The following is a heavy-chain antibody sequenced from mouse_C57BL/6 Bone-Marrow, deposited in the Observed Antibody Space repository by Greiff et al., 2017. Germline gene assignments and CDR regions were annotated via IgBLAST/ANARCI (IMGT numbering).Heavy chain of an antibody. V-gene: IGHV2-2*01. J-gene: IGHJ2*01. Sequence: QVQLQQSGPGLVQPSQSLSITCTVSGFSLTSYGVHWVRQSPGKGLEWLGVIWSGGSTDYNAAFISRLSISKDNSKSQVFFKMNSLQADDTAIYYCARNREFYYYGSSPYYFDYWGQGTTLTVSS. CDR3: ARNREFYYYGSSPYYFDY. CDR2: IWSGGST. D-gene: IGHD1-1*01. CDR1: GFSLTSYG.